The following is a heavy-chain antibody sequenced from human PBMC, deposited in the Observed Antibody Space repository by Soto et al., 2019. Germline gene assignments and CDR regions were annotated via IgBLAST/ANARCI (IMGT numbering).Heavy chain of an antibody. CDR2: IYHSGST. V-gene: IGHV4-30-2*01. Sequence: SETLSLTCAVSGGSISSGGYSWSWIRQPPGKGLEWIGYIYHSGSTYYNPSLKSRVTISVDRSKNQFSLKLSSVTAADTAVYYFARGAYGDYYYCYGMDVWAQGTTVTVSS. CDR3: ARGAYGDYYYCYGMDV. D-gene: IGHD4-17*01. CDR1: GGSISSGGYS. J-gene: IGHJ6*02.